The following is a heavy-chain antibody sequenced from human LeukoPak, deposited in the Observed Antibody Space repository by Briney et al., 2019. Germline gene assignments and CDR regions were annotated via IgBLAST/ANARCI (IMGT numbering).Heavy chain of an antibody. D-gene: IGHD3-16*02. Sequence: GGSLRLSCAASGFTFSSYSMHWVRQAPGKGLELVSLISRYSSSTYYADSVKGRFTISRDNSKNSLYLQMNSLRTEDTALYYCAKEHYDYVWGSYRYFDYWGQGTLVCVSS. CDR1: GFTFSSYS. J-gene: IGHJ4*02. V-gene: IGHV3-43*01. CDR2: ISRYSSST. CDR3: AKEHYDYVWGSYRYFDY.